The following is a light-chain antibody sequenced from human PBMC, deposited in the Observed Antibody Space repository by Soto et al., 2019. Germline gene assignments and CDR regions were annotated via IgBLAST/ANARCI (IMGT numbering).Light chain of an antibody. Sequence: EIVLTQSPASLSXXPXXXXXLXXRASQSVSSYLAWYQQKPGQAPRLLIYGASSRAIHTPDRFSGSGSGTDFTLTISGLEPEDFAVYYCQHFGNSLWTFGQGTKVDI. CDR3: QHFGNSLWT. V-gene: IGKV3-11*01. CDR1: QSVSSY. J-gene: IGKJ1*01. CDR2: GAS.